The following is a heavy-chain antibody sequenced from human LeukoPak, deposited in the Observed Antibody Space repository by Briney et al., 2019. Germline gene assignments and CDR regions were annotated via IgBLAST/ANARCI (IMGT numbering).Heavy chain of an antibody. Sequence: ASVKVSCKASGYTFTGYYMHWVRQAPGQGLEWMGWIYPYSGDTNYAQNFQGRVTMTRDTSISTAYMELSSLKSADTAVYYCARDRNSGSSLDIWGQGTMLTVSS. V-gene: IGHV1-2*02. J-gene: IGHJ3*02. D-gene: IGHD6-6*01. CDR3: ARDRNSGSSLDI. CDR2: IYPYSGDT. CDR1: GYTFTGYY.